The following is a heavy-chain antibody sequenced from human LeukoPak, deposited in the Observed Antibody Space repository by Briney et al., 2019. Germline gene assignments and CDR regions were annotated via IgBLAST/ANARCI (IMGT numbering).Heavy chain of an antibody. J-gene: IGHJ4*02. D-gene: IGHD3-10*01. CDR3: ARHQHLWTLFDY. CDR1: GGSISSHY. Sequence: SETLSLTCTVAGGSISSHYCSWLRQPPGKGLEWIGYIYNSGTTNYNPSLKSRATISADTSKNQFSLNLTSVTAADTAVYYCARHQHLWTLFDYWGQGTLVTVSS. CDR2: IYNSGTT. V-gene: IGHV4-59*08.